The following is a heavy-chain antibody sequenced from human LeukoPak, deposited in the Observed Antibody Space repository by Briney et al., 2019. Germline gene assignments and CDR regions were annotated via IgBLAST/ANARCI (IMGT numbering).Heavy chain of an antibody. CDR1: GYTFTGYY. V-gene: IGHV1-69*06. J-gene: IGHJ3*02. Sequence: SVKVSCKASGYTFTGYYMHWVRQAPGQGLEWMGGIIPIFGTANYAQKFQGRVTITADKSTSTAYMELSSLRSEDTAVYYCARGRLAYCGGDCLTDAFDIWGQGTMVTVSS. CDR3: ARGRLAYCGGDCLTDAFDI. CDR2: IIPIFGTA. D-gene: IGHD2-21*02.